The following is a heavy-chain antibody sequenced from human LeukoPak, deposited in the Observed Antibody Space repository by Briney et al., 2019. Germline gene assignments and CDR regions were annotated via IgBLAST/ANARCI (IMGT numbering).Heavy chain of an antibody. D-gene: IGHD2-8*01. CDR1: GGSISSGGYY. Sequence: SQTLSLTCTVSGGSISSGGYYWSWIRQHPGKGLEWIGYIYYSGSTYYNPSLKSRVTISVDTSKNQFSLKLSSVTAADTAVYYCARESILCTNGVCCRIFDYWGQGTLVTVSS. J-gene: IGHJ4*02. V-gene: IGHV4-31*03. CDR3: ARESILCTNGVCCRIFDY. CDR2: IYYSGST.